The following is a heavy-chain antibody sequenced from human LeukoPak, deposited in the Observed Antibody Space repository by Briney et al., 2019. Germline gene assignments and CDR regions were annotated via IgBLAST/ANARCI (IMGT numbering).Heavy chain of an antibody. Sequence: HPGGPLRLSCAASGFTFNSFAMSWVRQAPGRGLEWVSTISGSGGTTNYADSVKGRFTFSRDNSKNTLYLQMNSLRVEDTAVYYCAKDLPDYGDYIEGYWGQGTLVTVSS. D-gene: IGHD4-17*01. J-gene: IGHJ4*02. CDR3: AKDLPDYGDYIEGY. V-gene: IGHV3-23*01. CDR1: GFTFNSFA. CDR2: ISGSGGTT.